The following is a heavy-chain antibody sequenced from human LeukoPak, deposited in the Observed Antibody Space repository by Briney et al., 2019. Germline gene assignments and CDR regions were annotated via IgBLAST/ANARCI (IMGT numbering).Heavy chain of an antibody. CDR2: ISGSGGST. CDR1: GFTFSSYA. CDR3: ARTAAGTIDY. J-gene: IGHJ4*02. D-gene: IGHD6-13*01. V-gene: IGHV3-23*01. Sequence: GGSLRLSCAASGFTFSSYAMSWVRQAPGKGLEWVSAISGSGGSTYYADSVKGRFTISRDNAKNSLYLQMNSLRAEDTAVYYCARTAAGTIDYWGQGTLDTVSS.